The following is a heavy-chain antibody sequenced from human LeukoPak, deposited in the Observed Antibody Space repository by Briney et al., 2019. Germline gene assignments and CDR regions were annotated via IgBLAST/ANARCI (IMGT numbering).Heavy chain of an antibody. J-gene: IGHJ3*02. CDR1: GGSFSGYY. V-gene: IGHV4-59*01. CDR3: ARDSLDAFDI. Sequence: PSETLSLTCAVYGGSFSGYYWSWIRQPPGKGLEWIGYIYYSGSTNHNPSLKSRVTISVDPSKNQFSLRLSSVTAADTAVYYCARDSLDAFDIWGQGTMVTVSS. CDR2: IYYSGST.